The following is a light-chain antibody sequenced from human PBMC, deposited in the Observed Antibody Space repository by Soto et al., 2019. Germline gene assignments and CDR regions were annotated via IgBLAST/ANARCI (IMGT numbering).Light chain of an antibody. CDR3: QQYGSSPQMCT. CDR2: GAS. Sequence: EIVLTQSPGTLSLSPGERATLSCRASQSVSSSYLAWYQQKPGQAPRLLIYGASSRATGIPDRFSGSGSGTDFILTISRLEPEDFAVYYCQQYGSSPQMCTFGQGTKLEIK. J-gene: IGKJ2*02. V-gene: IGKV3-20*01. CDR1: QSVSSSY.